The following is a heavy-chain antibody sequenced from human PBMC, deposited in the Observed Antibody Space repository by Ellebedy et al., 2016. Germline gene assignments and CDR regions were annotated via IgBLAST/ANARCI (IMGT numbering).Heavy chain of an antibody. V-gene: IGHV4-59*01. CDR3: ARDSRWNWNDDYYFDY. J-gene: IGHJ4*02. CDR2: IYYSGST. D-gene: IGHD1-1*01. Sequence: SETLSLXXTVSGGSISSYYWSWIRQPPGKGLEWIGYIYYSGSTNYNPSLKSRVTISVDTSKNQFSLKLSSVTAADTAVYYCARDSRWNWNDDYYFDYWGQGTLVTVSS. CDR1: GGSISSYY.